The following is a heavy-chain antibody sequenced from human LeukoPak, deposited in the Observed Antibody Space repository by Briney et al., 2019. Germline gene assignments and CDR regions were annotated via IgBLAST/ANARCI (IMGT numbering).Heavy chain of an antibody. D-gene: IGHD6-13*01. J-gene: IGHJ5*02. CDR1: GFTFSDYN. Sequence: GWALRLSCAASGFTFSDYNMRWIGQAPGKGLEGVSSISSSSSYIYYADSVQGRSTISRDNARNSLFLQMNSLRVEDTAVYYCCGSEGYGSPTTWFDPWGQGTLVAVSS. CDR2: ISSSSSYI. CDR3: CGSEGYGSPTTWFDP. V-gene: IGHV3-11*06.